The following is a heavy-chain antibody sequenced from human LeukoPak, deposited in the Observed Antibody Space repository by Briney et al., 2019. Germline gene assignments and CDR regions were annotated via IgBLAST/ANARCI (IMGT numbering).Heavy chain of an antibody. Sequence: GGSLRLSCAASGFTFSSYSMNWVRQAPGKGLEWVSSISSSSSYIYYADSVKGRFTISRDNAKNSLYLQMNSLRAEDTAVYYCARDLGEPYYFDYWGQGTLATVSS. V-gene: IGHV3-21*01. CDR3: ARDLGEPYYFDY. D-gene: IGHD3-16*01. CDR2: ISSSSSYI. J-gene: IGHJ4*02. CDR1: GFTFSSYS.